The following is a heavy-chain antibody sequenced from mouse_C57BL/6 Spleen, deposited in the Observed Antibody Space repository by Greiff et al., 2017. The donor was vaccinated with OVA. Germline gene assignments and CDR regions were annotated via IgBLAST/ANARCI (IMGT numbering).Heavy chain of an antibody. D-gene: IGHD6-1*01. CDR2: INPSNGGT. Sequence: QVHVKQPGTELVKPGASVKLSCKASGYTFTSYWMHWVKQRPGQGLEWIGNINPSNGGTNYNEKFKSKATLTVDKSSSTAYMQLSSLTSEDSAVYYCAREAYYYAMDYWGQGTSVTVSS. CDR1: GYTFTSYW. J-gene: IGHJ4*01. CDR3: AREAYYYAMDY. V-gene: IGHV1-53*01.